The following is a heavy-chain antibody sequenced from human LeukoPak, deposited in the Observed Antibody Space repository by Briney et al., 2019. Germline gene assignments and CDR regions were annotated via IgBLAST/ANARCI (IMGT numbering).Heavy chain of an antibody. CDR1: GYTFTGYY. V-gene: IGHV1-69*04. D-gene: IGHD2-15*01. Sequence: ASVKVSCKASGYTFTGYYMHWVRQAPGQGLEWMGRIIPILGIANYAQKFQGRVTITADKSTSTAYMELSSLRSEDTAVYYCARGPGGPYDAFDIWGQGTMVTVSS. J-gene: IGHJ3*02. CDR3: ARGPGGPYDAFDI. CDR2: IIPILGIA.